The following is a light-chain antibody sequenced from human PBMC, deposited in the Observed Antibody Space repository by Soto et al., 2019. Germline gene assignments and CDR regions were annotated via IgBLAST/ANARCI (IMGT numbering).Light chain of an antibody. CDR1: SSDVDGYNY. V-gene: IGLV2-14*01. CDR3: SSYTSSSTLLYV. Sequence: QSALTQPASVSGSPGQSITISCTGTSSDVDGYNYVSWYQQHPGKAPKLMIYEVSNRPSGVSNRFSGSKSGNTASLTISGLQAEDEADYYCSSYTSSSTLLYVFGTGTKLTVL. J-gene: IGLJ1*01. CDR2: EVS.